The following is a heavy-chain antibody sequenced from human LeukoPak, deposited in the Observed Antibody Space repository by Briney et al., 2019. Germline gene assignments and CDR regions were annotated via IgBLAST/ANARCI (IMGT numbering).Heavy chain of an antibody. CDR3: ASAKSSMVRGVEPRIDP. J-gene: IGHJ5*02. D-gene: IGHD3-10*01. V-gene: IGHV4-30-4*01. Sequence: SETLSLTCTVSGGSISSGGYYWSWIRQPPGKGLEWIGYIYYSGSTYYNPSLKSRVTISVDTSKNQFSLKLSSVTAADTAVYYCASAKSSMVRGVEPRIDPWGQGTLVTVSS. CDR2: IYYSGST. CDR1: GGSISSGGYY.